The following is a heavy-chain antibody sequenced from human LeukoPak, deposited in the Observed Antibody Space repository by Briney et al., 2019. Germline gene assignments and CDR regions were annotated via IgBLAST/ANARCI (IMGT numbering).Heavy chain of an antibody. CDR2: ITGSGGTT. J-gene: IGHJ6*02. Sequence: GGSLRLSCAASGFTFSSYAMSWVRRAPGKGLEWVSPITGSGGTTNYADSVKGRFTISRDNSKNTLSLQVNSLSAEDTAVYYCAKGRYCDSTTCAYHGLDVWGQGTTVTVSS. D-gene: IGHD2-2*01. CDR1: GFTFSSYA. CDR3: AKGRYCDSTTCAYHGLDV. V-gene: IGHV3-23*01.